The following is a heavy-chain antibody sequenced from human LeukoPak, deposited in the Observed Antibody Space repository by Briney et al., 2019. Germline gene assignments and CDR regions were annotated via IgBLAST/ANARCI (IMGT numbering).Heavy chain of an antibody. CDR2: ISAYNGNT. CDR1: GYTFASYG. V-gene: IGHV1-18*01. J-gene: IGHJ4*02. D-gene: IGHD3-22*01. CDR3: ARRYYFDSSGYYYYPYFDY. Sequence: ASVKVASKASGYTFASYGISWVRQAPGQGLEWMGWISAYNGNTNYAQKLQGRVTMTTDTSTSTAYMELRSLRSDDTAVYYCARRYYFDSSGYYYYPYFDYWGQGTLVTVSS.